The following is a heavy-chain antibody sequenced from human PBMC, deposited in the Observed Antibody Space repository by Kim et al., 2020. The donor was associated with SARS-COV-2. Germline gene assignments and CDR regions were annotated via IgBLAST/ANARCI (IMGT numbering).Heavy chain of an antibody. J-gene: IGHJ6*02. Sequence: DAVKGRSTSSRDNSKNTLYVQMNSLRAEDTAVYYCAKADSGYSYYYYGMDVWGHGTTVTVSS. CDR3: AKADSGYSYYYYGMDV. D-gene: IGHD5-18*01. V-gene: IGHV3-30*02.